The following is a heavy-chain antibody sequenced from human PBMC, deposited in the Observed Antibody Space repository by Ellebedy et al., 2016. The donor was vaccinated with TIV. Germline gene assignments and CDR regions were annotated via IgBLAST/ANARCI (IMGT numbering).Heavy chain of an antibody. D-gene: IGHD2-2*02. CDR2: ISYDGSNK. J-gene: IGHJ4*02. CDR1: GFTFSSYG. CDR3: AKEKCSSTSCYTSLFDY. V-gene: IGHV3-33*05. Sequence: GESLKISXAASGFTFSSYGMHWVRQAPGKGLEWVAVISYDGSNKYYADSVKGRSTISRDNSKNTLYLQMNSLRAEDTAVYYCAKEKCSSTSCYTSLFDYWGQGTLVTVSS.